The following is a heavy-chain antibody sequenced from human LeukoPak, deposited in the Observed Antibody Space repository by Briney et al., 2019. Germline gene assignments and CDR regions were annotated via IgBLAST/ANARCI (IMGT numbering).Heavy chain of an antibody. CDR1: GYTFTGYY. J-gene: IGHJ6*03. V-gene: IGHV1-2*02. CDR2: INPNSGGT. Sequence: ASEKVSCKASGYTFTGYYMHWVRQAPGQGLEWMGWINPNSGGTNYAQKFQGRVTMTRDTSISTAYMELSRLRSDDTAVYYCAGVLGYSYGLARYYYYYYMDVWGKGTTVTVSS. CDR3: AGVLGYSYGLARYYYYYYMDV. D-gene: IGHD5-18*01.